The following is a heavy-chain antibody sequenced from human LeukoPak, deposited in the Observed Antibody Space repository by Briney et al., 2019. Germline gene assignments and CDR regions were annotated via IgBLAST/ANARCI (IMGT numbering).Heavy chain of an antibody. CDR2: ISSSNNYI. V-gene: IGHV3-21*01. Sequence: KPGGSLRLSCAASGXTFSNYNVNWVRQAPGKGLEWVSSISSSNNYIYYADSVKGRFTISRDNAKNSLYLQMNSLRAEDTAVYYCARRSPNYYFDYWGQGTPVTVSS. J-gene: IGHJ4*02. CDR1: GXTFSNYN. CDR3: ARRSPNYYFDY.